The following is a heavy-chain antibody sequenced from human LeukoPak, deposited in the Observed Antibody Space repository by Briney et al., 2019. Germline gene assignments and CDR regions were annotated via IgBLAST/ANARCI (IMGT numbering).Heavy chain of an antibody. CDR3: ARDLSGSTFDY. V-gene: IGHV3-48*03. CDR2: ISSSGSTI. J-gene: IGHJ4*02. CDR1: GFTFSSYE. Sequence: GGSLRLSCAASGFTFSSYEMNWVRQAPGKGLEWVSYISSSGSTIYYADSVKGRFTISRDNAQNSLYLQMNSLRAEDTAVYYCARDLSGSTFDYWGQGTLVTVSS. D-gene: IGHD1-26*01.